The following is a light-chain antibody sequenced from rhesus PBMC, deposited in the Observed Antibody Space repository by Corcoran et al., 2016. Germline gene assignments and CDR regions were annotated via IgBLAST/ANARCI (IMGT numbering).Light chain of an antibody. CDR3: QQYSNWPRT. Sequence: EIVLAQSPAILSLSPGERATLSCRASQSVSSSLAWYQQKPGQAPRRIIYGASNRATGIADRFSGSGYGTDFTLKISSLEPEDFVVYYCQQYSNWPRTFGQGTKVEIK. J-gene: IGKJ1*01. CDR1: QSVSSS. CDR2: GAS. V-gene: IGKV3-42*03.